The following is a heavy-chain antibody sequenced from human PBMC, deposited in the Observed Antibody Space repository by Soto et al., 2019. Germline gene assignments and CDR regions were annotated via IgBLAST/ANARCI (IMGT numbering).Heavy chain of an antibody. D-gene: IGHD3-22*01. CDR1: GYTFTNYG. Sequence: ATVKVSCKASGYTFTNYGINWVRLAPGQGLKWMGWISGYNGITKYTQEFQGRVTMTTDTSTSTAYMELRSLRSDDTAVYFCARGXEEDYLDHSGYYSNFDYWGQGTLVTVSS. V-gene: IGHV1-18*04. CDR3: ARGXEEDYLDHSGYYSNFDY. J-gene: IGHJ4*02. CDR2: ISGYNGIT.